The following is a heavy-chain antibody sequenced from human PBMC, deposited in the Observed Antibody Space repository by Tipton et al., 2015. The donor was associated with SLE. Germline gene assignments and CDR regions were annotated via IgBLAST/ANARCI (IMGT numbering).Heavy chain of an antibody. D-gene: IGHD3-16*01. CDR3: AREKGDAYPNLVAFDI. Sequence: TLSLTCAVYGGSFSGSYWSWIRQSPGKGLEWIGYIYYSGSTNYNPSLKSRVTISVDTSKNQFSLKLSSVTAADTAVYYCAREKGDAYPNLVAFDIWGQGTMVTVSS. J-gene: IGHJ3*02. V-gene: IGHV4-34*11. CDR2: IYYSGST. CDR1: GGSFSGSY.